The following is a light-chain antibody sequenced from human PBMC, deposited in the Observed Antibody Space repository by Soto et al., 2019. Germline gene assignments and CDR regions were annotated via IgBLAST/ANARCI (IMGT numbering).Light chain of an antibody. CDR1: ALPKQY. CDR3: QSADSSGGFRGV. CDR2: KDS. J-gene: IGLJ1*01. Sequence: SYDLTHPPSVSVSPGQTARITCSGDALPKQYAYWYQQKPGQAPVLVIYKDSGRPSGIPERFSGSSSGTTVTLTISGVQAEDEADYYCQSADSSGGFRGVFGAGTKVTVL. V-gene: IGLV3-25*02.